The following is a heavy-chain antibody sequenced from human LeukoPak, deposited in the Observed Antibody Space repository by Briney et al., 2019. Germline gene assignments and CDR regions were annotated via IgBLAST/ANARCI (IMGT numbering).Heavy chain of an antibody. CDR1: GFIFNNYG. CDR2: ISNDGGGT. D-gene: IGHD3-22*01. Sequence: GGSLRLSCAASGFIFNNYGLVWVRQPPGQGLQRVSAISNDGGGTTYADFVKGRFTISRDNSKNTLFLQMGSLRAEDTALYYCAKGDSGYFLDLWGQGTLVTVSS. J-gene: IGHJ5*02. V-gene: IGHV3-23*01. CDR3: AKGDSGYFLDL.